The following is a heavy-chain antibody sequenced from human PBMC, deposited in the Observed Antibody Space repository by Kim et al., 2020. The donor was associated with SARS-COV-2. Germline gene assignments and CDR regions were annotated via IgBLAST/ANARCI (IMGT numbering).Heavy chain of an antibody. V-gene: IGHV6-1*01. CDR3: ARESKVVAATWYYYYGMDV. CDR2: TYYRSKWYN. CDR1: GDSVSSNSAA. Sequence: SQTLSLTCAISGDSVSSNSAAWNWIRQSPSRGLEWLGRTYYRSKWYNDYAVSVKSRITINPDTSKNQFSLQLNSVTPEDTAVYYCARESKVVAATWYYYYGMDVWGHGTTVTVSS. J-gene: IGHJ6*02. D-gene: IGHD2-15*01.